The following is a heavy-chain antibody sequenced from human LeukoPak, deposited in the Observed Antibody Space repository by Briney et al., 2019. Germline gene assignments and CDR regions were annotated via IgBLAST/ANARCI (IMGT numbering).Heavy chain of an antibody. CDR1: GFTFSSYA. V-gene: IGHV3-23*01. J-gene: IGHJ4*02. D-gene: IGHD5-18*01. CDR3: AKDSYQDTAMWFFDY. Sequence: PGGSLRLSCAASGFTFSSYAMSWVRQAPGKGLEWVSAISGSGGSTYYAGSVKGRFTISRDNSKNTLYLQMNSLRAEDTAVYYCAKDSYQDTAMWFFDYWGQGTLVTVSS. CDR2: ISGSGGST.